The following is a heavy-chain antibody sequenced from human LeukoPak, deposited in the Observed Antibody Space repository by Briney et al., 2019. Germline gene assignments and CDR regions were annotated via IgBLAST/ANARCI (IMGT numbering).Heavy chain of an antibody. D-gene: IGHD6-6*01. V-gene: IGHV3-11*04. CDR3: ARSSVAGQLVGDAFDI. CDR1: GFTFSDYY. CDR2: ISSSGSTI. Sequence: GGSLRLSCAASGFTFSDYYMSWIRQAPGKGLEWVSYISSSGSTIYYADSVKGRFTISMDNAKNSLYLQMNSLRAEDTAVYYCARSSVAGQLVGDAFDIWGQGTMVTVSS. J-gene: IGHJ3*02.